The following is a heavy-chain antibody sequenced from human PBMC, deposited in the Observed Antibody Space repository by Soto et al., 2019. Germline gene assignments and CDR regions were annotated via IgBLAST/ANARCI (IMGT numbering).Heavy chain of an antibody. CDR2: IWYDGSNK. Sequence: QVQLVESGGGVVQPGRSLRLSCAASGFTFSSYGMHWVRQAPGKGLEWVAVIWYDGSNKYYADSVKGRFTISRDNSKNTLYLQMNSLRAEDTAVYYCARQVRDYYDSSGYRHFAYWGQGTLVTVSS. J-gene: IGHJ4*02. V-gene: IGHV3-33*01. D-gene: IGHD3-22*01. CDR3: ARQVRDYYDSSGYRHFAY. CDR1: GFTFSSYG.